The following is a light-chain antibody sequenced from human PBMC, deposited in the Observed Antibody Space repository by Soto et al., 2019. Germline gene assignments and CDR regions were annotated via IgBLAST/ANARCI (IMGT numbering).Light chain of an antibody. CDR2: KVS. Sequence: DVVMTQSPLSLPVTLGQPASISCRSSQSLIHSDGDTYLNWFQQRPGQSPRRLIYKVSDRDSGVPDRFSGSGSGTDFTLKISRVDAEDVGVYYCMQGTHWPWTFDQGTEVEIK. CDR3: MQGTHWPWT. J-gene: IGKJ1*01. V-gene: IGKV2-30*02. CDR1: QSLIHSDGDTY.